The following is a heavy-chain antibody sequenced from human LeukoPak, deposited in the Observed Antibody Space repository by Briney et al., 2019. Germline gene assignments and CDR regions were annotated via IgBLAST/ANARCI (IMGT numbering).Heavy chain of an antibody. CDR3: ARRGITMIVVVSDAFDI. J-gene: IGHJ3*02. V-gene: IGHV4-38-2*02. CDR2: IYYSGST. Sequence: SETLSLTCTVSGYSISSGYYWGWIRQPPGKGLEWIGSIYYSGSTYYNPSLKSRVTISVDTSKNQFSLKLSSVTAADTAVYYCARRGITMIVVVSDAFDIWGQGTMVTVSS. CDR1: GYSISSGYY. D-gene: IGHD3-22*01.